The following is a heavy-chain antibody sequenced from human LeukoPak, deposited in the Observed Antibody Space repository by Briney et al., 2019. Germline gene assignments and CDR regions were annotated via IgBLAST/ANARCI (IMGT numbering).Heavy chain of an antibody. D-gene: IGHD6-13*01. J-gene: IGHJ4*02. V-gene: IGHV3-21*01. Sequence: GGSLRLSCAASGYTFSSYSMNWVRQAPGKGLEWVSSISSSSSYIYYADSVKGRFTISRDNAKNSLYLQMNSLRAEDTAVYYCARASSSWDRFDYWGQGTLVTVSS. CDR1: GYTFSSYS. CDR2: ISSSSSYI. CDR3: ARASSSWDRFDY.